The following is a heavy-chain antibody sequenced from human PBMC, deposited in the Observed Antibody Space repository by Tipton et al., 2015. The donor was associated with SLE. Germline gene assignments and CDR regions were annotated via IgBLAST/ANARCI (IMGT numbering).Heavy chain of an antibody. CDR1: GGSISRGEYY. Sequence: TLSLTCTVSGGSISRGEYYWTWIRQLPGRGLEYLGYIYYTGTTFYNPSLKSPIAISVDTSKNQFSLRLTSVTAADTAVYYCARNFGGGFAYWGQGTLVTVSS. CDR3: ARNFGGGFAY. D-gene: IGHD3-10*01. J-gene: IGHJ4*02. CDR2: IYYTGTT. V-gene: IGHV4-31*01.